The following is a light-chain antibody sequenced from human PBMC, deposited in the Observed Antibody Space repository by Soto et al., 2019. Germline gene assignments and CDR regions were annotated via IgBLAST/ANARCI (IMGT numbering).Light chain of an antibody. V-gene: IGKV1-5*03. J-gene: IGKJ1*01. CDR2: AAS. CDR1: QSINIW. CDR3: QQYKNYWT. Sequence: DIQMTQSPSTLSASVGDRVTITCRASQSINIWLAWYQQKPGKAPKLLIYAASSLQSGVPSRFSGSGSGTEFTLTINNLQPDDFATYYCQQYKNYWTFGQGTKVEIK.